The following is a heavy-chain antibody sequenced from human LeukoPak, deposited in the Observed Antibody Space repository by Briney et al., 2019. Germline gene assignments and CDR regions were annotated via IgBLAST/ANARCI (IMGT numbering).Heavy chain of an antibody. Sequence: SETLSLTCAVYGGSFSGYYWSWIRKPPGKGLEWIGEINHSGSTNYNPSLKSRVTISVDTSKNQFSLKLSSVTAADTAVYYCARGATMVRGVIITGDWFDPWGQGTLVTVSS. V-gene: IGHV4-34*01. CDR2: INHSGST. CDR3: ARGATMVRGVIITGDWFDP. CDR1: GGSFSGYY. D-gene: IGHD3-10*01. J-gene: IGHJ5*02.